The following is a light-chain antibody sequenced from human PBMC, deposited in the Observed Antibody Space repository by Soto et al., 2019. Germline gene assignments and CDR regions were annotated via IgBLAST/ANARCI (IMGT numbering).Light chain of an antibody. Sequence: DIQLTQSPSFLSASVGDRVTITCRASQGISSYLAWYQQKPGKAPYLLIHTASTLQSGAPSRFSGSGSGTEFTHTISSLQPEDFATYYCQQRHSYPITFGQGTRLEIK. CDR2: TAS. CDR1: QGISSY. CDR3: QQRHSYPIT. J-gene: IGKJ5*01. V-gene: IGKV1-9*01.